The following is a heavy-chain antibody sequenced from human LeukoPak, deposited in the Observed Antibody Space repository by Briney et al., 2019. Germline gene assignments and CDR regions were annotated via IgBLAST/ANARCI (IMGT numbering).Heavy chain of an antibody. Sequence: SETLSLTCTVSGGSISSSSYYWGWIRQPPGKGLEWIGSIYYSGSTYYNPSLKSRVTISVDTSKNQFSLKLSSVTAADTAVYYCARSGYSSGWEQIDFDPWGQGTLVTVSS. V-gene: IGHV4-39*01. J-gene: IGHJ5*02. CDR1: GGSISSSSYY. CDR3: ARSGYSSGWEQIDFDP. D-gene: IGHD6-19*01. CDR2: IYYSGST.